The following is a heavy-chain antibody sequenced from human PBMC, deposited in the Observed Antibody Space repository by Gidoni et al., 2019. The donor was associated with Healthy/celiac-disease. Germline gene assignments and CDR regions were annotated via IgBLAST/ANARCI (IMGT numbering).Heavy chain of an antibody. D-gene: IGHD6-13*01. J-gene: IGHJ6*02. CDR2: INHSGST. Sequence: QVQLQQWGAGLLKPSETLSPTCAVYGGSFSGYYWTWIRQPPGKGLEWIGEINHSGSTNYNPSLKSRVTISVDTSKNQFSLKLSSVTAADTAVYYCARGPRKIYSSSWAYGMDVWGQGTTVTVSS. CDR1: GGSFSGYY. V-gene: IGHV4-34*01. CDR3: ARGPRKIYSSSWAYGMDV.